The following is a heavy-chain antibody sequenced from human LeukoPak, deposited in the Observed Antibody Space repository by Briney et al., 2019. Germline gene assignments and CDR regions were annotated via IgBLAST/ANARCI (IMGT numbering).Heavy chain of an antibody. CDR3: ARDRYYDDSSAYKFDT. CDR1: GYTFTXXS. Sequence: GYTFTXXSMHXXRQAPGQRLEWMGWINAGNGNTKYSQKFQGRVTITRDTSASTAYMSLSSLRSGDTAVYYCARDRYYDDSSAYKFDTWGQGTLVTVSS. D-gene: IGHD3-22*01. CDR2: INAGNGNT. J-gene: IGHJ4*02. V-gene: IGHV1-3*01.